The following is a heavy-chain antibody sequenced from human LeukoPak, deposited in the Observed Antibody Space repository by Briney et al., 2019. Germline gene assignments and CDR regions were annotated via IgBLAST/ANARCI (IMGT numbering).Heavy chain of an antibody. CDR3: AHKDYYGSLSY. Sequence: SGPTLVNTTQTLTLTCTFSGFSLSTSGVGVGWVRQPPGKALEWLALIYWNDDKRYSPSLKSRLIITKDTSKNQVVLTMTNMDPVDTATYYCAHKDYYGSLSYWGQGTLVTVSS. D-gene: IGHD3-10*01. CDR2: IYWNDDK. J-gene: IGHJ4*02. V-gene: IGHV2-5*01. CDR1: GFSLSTSGVG.